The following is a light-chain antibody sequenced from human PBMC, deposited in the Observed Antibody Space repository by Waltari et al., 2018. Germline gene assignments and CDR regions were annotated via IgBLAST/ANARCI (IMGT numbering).Light chain of an antibody. V-gene: IGLV2-23*01. CDR1: SSDAGHYNL. CDR3: CSYAGSYTWV. J-gene: IGLJ3*02. Sequence: QSALTQPASVSGSPGQSITIPCPGTSSDAGHYNLVSWYQQYPGKSPKVMIYDDNRRPSGVSDRFSGSKSGNTASLTISGVQAEDEADYYCCSYAGSYTWVFGGGTKLTVL. CDR2: DDN.